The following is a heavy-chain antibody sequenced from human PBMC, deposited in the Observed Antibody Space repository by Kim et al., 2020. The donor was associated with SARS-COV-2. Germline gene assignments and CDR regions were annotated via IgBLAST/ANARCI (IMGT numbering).Heavy chain of an antibody. CDR3: ARGTLWFGIRTPFDP. CDR1: GYTFTSYA. D-gene: IGHD3-10*01. CDR2: INAGNGNT. Sequence: ASVKVSCKASGYTFTSYAMHWVRQAPGQRLEWMGWINAGNGNTKYSQKFQGRVTITRDTSASTAYMELSSLRSEDTAVYYCARGTLWFGIRTPFDPWGQGTLVTVSS. V-gene: IGHV1-3*01. J-gene: IGHJ5*02.